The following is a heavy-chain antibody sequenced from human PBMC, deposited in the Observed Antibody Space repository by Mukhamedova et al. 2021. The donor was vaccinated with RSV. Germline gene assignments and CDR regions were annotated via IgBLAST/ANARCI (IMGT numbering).Heavy chain of an antibody. J-gene: IGHJ5*01. D-gene: IGHD7-27*01. V-gene: IGHV3-23*01. CDR3: ATWGNSDWFVY. Sequence: ISRDNSKNTLYLQMNSLRAEDTAIYYCATWGNSDWFVYWGQGTLVTVSS.